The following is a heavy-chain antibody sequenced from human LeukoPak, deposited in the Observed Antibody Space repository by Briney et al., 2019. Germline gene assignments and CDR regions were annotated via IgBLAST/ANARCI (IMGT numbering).Heavy chain of an antibody. CDR2: ISGIGGST. D-gene: IGHD3-22*01. J-gene: IGHJ4*02. V-gene: IGHV3-23*01. Sequence: GGSLRLSCAASGFTFSSYAMSWVRQAPGKGLEWVPGISGIGGSTYYADSVKGRFTFSRDNSRNTLYLQMNSLRAEDTAVYYCAKSLRGYYDSLNYWGQGTLVTVSS. CDR1: GFTFSSYA. CDR3: AKSLRGYYDSLNY.